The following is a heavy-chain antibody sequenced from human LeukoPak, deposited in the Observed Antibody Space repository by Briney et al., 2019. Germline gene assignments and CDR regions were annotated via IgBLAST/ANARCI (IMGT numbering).Heavy chain of an antibody. V-gene: IGHV1-2*02. CDR1: GYTFTGYY. CDR3: ARVTGDRRGHAFDI. Sequence: ASVKVSCKASGYTFTGYYMHWVRQAPGQGLEWMGWINPNSGGTNYTQKFQGRVTMTRDTSISTAYMELSRLRSDDTAVYYCARVTGDRRGHAFDIWGQGTMVTVSS. CDR2: INPNSGGT. D-gene: IGHD7-27*01. J-gene: IGHJ3*02.